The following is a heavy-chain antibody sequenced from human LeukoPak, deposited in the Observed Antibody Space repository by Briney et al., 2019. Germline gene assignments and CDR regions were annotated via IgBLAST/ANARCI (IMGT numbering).Heavy chain of an antibody. CDR1: GDSVSSNSVT. Sequence: SQTLSLTCAISGDSVSSNSVTWNWIRQSPSRGLEWLGRTYYRSTWYNDYAVSVRGRITVNPDTSKNQFSLKLSSVTAADTAVYYCARFPRYNWNFHDAFDIWGQGTMVTVSS. D-gene: IGHD1-7*01. V-gene: IGHV6-1*01. CDR2: TYYRSTWYN. J-gene: IGHJ3*02. CDR3: ARFPRYNWNFHDAFDI.